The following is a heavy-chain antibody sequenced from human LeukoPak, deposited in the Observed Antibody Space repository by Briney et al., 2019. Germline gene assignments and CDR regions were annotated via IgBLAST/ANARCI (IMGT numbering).Heavy chain of an antibody. D-gene: IGHD7-27*01. Sequence: SETLSLTCTVSGGSITSSGYYWGWIRQPPGKGLEWIGNIYYSGNTYYNPSLKSRVTISVDTSKRQFSLKLSSVTATDTAVYYCASLLTGGNFDYWGQGTLVTVSS. CDR3: ASLLTGGNFDY. CDR2: IYYSGNT. V-gene: IGHV4-39*01. CDR1: GGSITSSGYY. J-gene: IGHJ4*02.